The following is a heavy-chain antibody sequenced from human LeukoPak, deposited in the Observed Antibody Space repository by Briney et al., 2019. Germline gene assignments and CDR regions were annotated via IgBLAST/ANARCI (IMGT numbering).Heavy chain of an antibody. CDR3: VRDWGYESSGYWQKYFDS. V-gene: IGHV3-23*01. CDR1: GFTFSSYG. CDR2: ISGSDGSP. Sequence: PGGTLRHSCAAPGFTFSSYGISCVRQALGKRREWVSPISGSDGSPYYAGSVKGTFTISRDNSKNTLYLQMNSLRAEDTAVYYCVRDWGYESSGYWQKYFDSWGQGTLVTVSS. J-gene: IGHJ4*02. D-gene: IGHD3-22*01.